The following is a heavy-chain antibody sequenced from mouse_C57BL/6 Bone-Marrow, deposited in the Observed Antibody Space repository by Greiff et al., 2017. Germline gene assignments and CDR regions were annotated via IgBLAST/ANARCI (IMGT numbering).Heavy chain of an antibody. Sequence: VQLQQPGAELVKPGASVKMSCKASGYTFTSYWITWVKQRPGQGLEWIGDIYPGSGSTNYNEKFKSKATLTVDTSSSTAYMQLSSLTSEDSAGYYCAREEKIYYYGSSSDFDYWGQGTTLTVSS. CDR2: IYPGSGST. V-gene: IGHV1-55*01. CDR3: AREEKIYYYGSSSDFDY. D-gene: IGHD1-1*01. J-gene: IGHJ2*01. CDR1: GYTFTSYW.